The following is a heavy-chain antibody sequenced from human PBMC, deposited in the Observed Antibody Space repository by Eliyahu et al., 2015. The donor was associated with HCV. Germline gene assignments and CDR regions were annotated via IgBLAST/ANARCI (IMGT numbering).Heavy chain of an antibody. CDR1: XFXFSSYG. CDR2: XRYDGSNT. Sequence: QVQLVESGGGVVQPGGSLRXSCAASXFXFSSYGMHWVXQAPGKGXEWVAFXRYDGSNTYYADSVKGRXTISRDKSKNTMYLQMNSLRAEDTAVYYCAKDPGLFRRDTGTWVHWGQGTLVTVSS. CDR3: AKDPGLFRRDTGTWVH. D-gene: IGHD2-21*02. J-gene: IGHJ4*02. V-gene: IGHV3-30*02.